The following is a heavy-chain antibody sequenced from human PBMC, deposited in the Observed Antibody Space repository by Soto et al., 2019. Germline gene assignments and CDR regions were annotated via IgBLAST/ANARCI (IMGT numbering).Heavy chain of an antibody. CDR2: ISADNGNT. CDR1: GYTFSSYA. V-gene: IGHV1-18*01. Sequence: QVQLVQSGAEVKKPGASVKVSCKASGYTFSSYAISWVRQAPGQGLEWMGWISADNGNTKYAQKLQGRVTMTTDTPTSTVYMELRSLRSDDTAVYYCARDLPPPDYWGKGTLVTVSS. CDR3: ARDLPPPDY. J-gene: IGHJ4*02.